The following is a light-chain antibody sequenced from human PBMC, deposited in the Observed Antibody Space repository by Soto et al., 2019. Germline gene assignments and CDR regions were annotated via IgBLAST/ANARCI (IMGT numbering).Light chain of an antibody. Sequence: QSVLTQPPSASGTAGQVVTISCSGGDSNIGSNSVYWYQHLPRMAPKLLIYYNNQRPSGVPDRFSGSRSGTSASLAIVGLRSEVEAVYYCAAWDASLSACVFGNGTKVTVL. CDR1: DSNIGSNS. J-gene: IGLJ1*01. CDR2: YNN. V-gene: IGLV1-47*02. CDR3: AAWDASLSACV.